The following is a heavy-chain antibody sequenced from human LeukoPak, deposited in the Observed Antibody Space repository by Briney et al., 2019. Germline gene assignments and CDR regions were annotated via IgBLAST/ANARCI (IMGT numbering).Heavy chain of an antibody. D-gene: IGHD3-10*01. J-gene: IGHJ6*02. CDR1: GFTFSSYG. CDR2: IWYDGSNK. Sequence: GGSLRLSCAASGFTFSSYGMHWVRQAPGKGLEWVAVIWYDGSNKYYADSVKGRFTISRDNSKNTLYLQVNSLRAEDTAVYYCAREEDYYGSGSSGMDVWGQGTTVTVSS. V-gene: IGHV3-33*01. CDR3: AREEDYYGSGSSGMDV.